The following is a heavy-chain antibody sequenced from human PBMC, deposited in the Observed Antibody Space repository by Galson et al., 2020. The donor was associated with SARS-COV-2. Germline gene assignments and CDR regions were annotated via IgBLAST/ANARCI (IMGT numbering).Heavy chain of an antibody. CDR2: IYYVGNT. D-gene: IGHD6-19*01. V-gene: IGHV4-39*07. CDR3: ARIRSSAWQVRNGMDV. Sequence: SETLSLTCTVSGGSIRSTSSYWGWIRQTPGKGLEWIGSIYYVGNTHYSPSLKSRVSISVDTSKNQFSLNMSSVTAADTAVYYCARIRSSAWQVRNGMDVWGQGTTVTVSS. J-gene: IGHJ6*02. CDR1: GGSIRSTSSY.